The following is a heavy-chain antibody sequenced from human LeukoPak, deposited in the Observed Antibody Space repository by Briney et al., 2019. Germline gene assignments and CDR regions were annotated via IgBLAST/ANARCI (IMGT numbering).Heavy chain of an antibody. J-gene: IGHJ5*02. V-gene: IGHV1-24*01. CDR1: GYTLTELS. CDR2: FDPEDGET. D-gene: IGHD3-22*01. Sequence: VASVKVSCKVSGYTLTELSMHWVRQAPGKGLEWMGGFDPEDGETIYAQKFRGRVTMTEDTSTDTAYMELSSLRSEDTAVYYCATAPYYYDSSGYRSPWGQGTLVTVSS. CDR3: ATAPYYYDSSGYRSP.